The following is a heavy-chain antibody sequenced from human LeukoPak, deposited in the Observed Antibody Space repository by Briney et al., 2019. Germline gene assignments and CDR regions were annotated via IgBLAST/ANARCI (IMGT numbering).Heavy chain of an antibody. Sequence: ASVKVSCKAFGYTFTSNYMHWVRQAPGQGPEWMGVISPSGGSTTYAQKFQGRVTLTRDMSTSTDYLELSSLRSEDTAVYYCAREPQYYYDSSGYPRYFDLWGRGTLVTVSS. J-gene: IGHJ2*01. CDR2: ISPSGGST. D-gene: IGHD3-22*01. V-gene: IGHV1-46*01. CDR1: GYTFTSNY. CDR3: AREPQYYYDSSGYPRYFDL.